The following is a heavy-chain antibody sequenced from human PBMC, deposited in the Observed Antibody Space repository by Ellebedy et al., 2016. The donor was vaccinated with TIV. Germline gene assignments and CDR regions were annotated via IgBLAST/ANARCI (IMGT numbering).Heavy chain of an antibody. Sequence: LSLTCXASGFTVSSYGMSWVRQTPEKGLEWVSGISESGGTTYYADSVKGRFTISRDSYTNTLYLQMSSMRAEDTAVYYCARDYYYYYGMDVWGQGTTVTVSS. V-gene: IGHV3-23*01. CDR2: ISESGGTT. CDR3: ARDYYYYYGMDV. J-gene: IGHJ6*02. CDR1: GFTVSSYG.